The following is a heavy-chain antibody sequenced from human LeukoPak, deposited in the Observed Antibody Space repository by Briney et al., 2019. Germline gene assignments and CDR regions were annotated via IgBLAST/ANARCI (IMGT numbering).Heavy chain of an antibody. CDR1: GSTFSSYG. J-gene: IGHJ4*02. Sequence: GGSLRLSCAASGSTFSSYGMHWVRQAPGKGLEWVAVISYDGSNKYYADSVKGRFTISRDNSKNTLYLQMNSLRAEDTAVYYCASGYCSGGSCDEAGYWGQGTLVTVSS. D-gene: IGHD2-15*01. CDR3: ASGYCSGGSCDEAGY. CDR2: ISYDGSNK. V-gene: IGHV3-30*03.